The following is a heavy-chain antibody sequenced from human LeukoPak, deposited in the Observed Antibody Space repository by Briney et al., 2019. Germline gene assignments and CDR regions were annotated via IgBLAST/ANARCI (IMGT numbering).Heavy chain of an antibody. Sequence: ASVKVSCKASGGTFSSYAISWVRQAPGQGLEWMGGIIPIFGTANYAQKFQGRVTITTDESTSTAYMELSSLRSGDTAVYYCARAPLSGYYTRTYYYYYMDVWGKGTTVTVSS. V-gene: IGHV1-69*05. J-gene: IGHJ6*03. CDR1: GGTFSSYA. CDR2: IIPIFGTA. D-gene: IGHD3-3*01. CDR3: ARAPLSGYYTRTYYYYYMDV.